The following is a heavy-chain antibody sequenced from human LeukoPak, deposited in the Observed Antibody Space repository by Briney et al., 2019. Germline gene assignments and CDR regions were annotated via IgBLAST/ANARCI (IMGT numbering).Heavy chain of an antibody. D-gene: IGHD3-22*01. Sequence: PSETLSLTCTVSGGSISSGSYYWSWIRQPAGKGLEWIGRIYTSGSTNYNPSLKSRVTISVDTSKNQFSLKLSSVTAADMAVYYCARESYYYDSSGYYEGRDYWGQGTLVTVSS. V-gene: IGHV4-61*02. CDR2: IYTSGST. CDR1: GGSISSGSYY. CDR3: ARESYYYDSSGYYEGRDY. J-gene: IGHJ4*02.